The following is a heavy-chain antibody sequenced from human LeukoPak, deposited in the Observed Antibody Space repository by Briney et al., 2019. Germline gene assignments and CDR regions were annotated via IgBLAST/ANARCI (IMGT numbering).Heavy chain of an antibody. CDR3: ARGGDYDILTGYYIMPARFDP. V-gene: IGHV4-39*07. D-gene: IGHD3-9*01. Sequence: PSETLSLTCTVSGGSISSSSYYWGWIRQPPGKGLEWIGSIYYSGSTYYNPSLKSRVTISVDTSKNQFSLKLSSVTAADTAVYYCARGGDYDILTGYYIMPARFDPWGQGTLITVSS. J-gene: IGHJ5*02. CDR2: IYYSGST. CDR1: GGSISSSSYY.